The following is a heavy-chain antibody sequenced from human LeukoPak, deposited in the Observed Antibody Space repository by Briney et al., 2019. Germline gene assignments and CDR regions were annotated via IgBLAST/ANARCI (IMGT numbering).Heavy chain of an antibody. Sequence: GGSLRLSCAASGFTFSSYAMSWVRQAPGKGLEWVSAISGSGGSTYYADSVKGRFTISRDTSKYTLYLHMNSLRAGDTAVYYCARDGDSGSYRWEAFDIWGQGTMVTVSS. CDR2: ISGSGGST. D-gene: IGHD1-26*01. CDR1: GFTFSSYA. V-gene: IGHV3-23*01. J-gene: IGHJ3*02. CDR3: ARDGDSGSYRWEAFDI.